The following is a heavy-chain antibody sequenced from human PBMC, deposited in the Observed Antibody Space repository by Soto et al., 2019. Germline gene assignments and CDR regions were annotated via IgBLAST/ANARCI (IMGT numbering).Heavy chain of an antibody. CDR3: GRGRSCQILVFY. Sequence: ASVKVSCKASGYTFTGHYIHWVRQAPEQGPEWMGEIGPESGATRYAQRFQGRVTMTRDMSINTVYMELNNLSPDDTAVYYCGRGRSCQILVFYWGQGTPVTVSS. CDR1: GYTFTGHY. CDR2: IGPESGAT. V-gene: IGHV1-2*02. D-gene: IGHD2-15*01. J-gene: IGHJ4*02.